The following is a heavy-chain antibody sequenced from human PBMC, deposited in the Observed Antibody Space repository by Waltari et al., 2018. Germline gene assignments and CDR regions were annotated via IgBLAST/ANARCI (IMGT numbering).Heavy chain of an antibody. Sequence: QLQLQESGPGLVKPSETLSLTCTVSGGSIRRSSYYWGWIRQPPGKGLEWIGSIYYSGSTYYNPSLKSRVTISVDTSKNQFSLKLSSVTAADTAVYYCARQTWIQLWLYAFDIWGQGTMVTVSS. J-gene: IGHJ3*02. CDR1: GGSIRRSSYY. V-gene: IGHV4-39*01. CDR3: ARQTWIQLWLYAFDI. D-gene: IGHD5-18*01. CDR2: IYYSGST.